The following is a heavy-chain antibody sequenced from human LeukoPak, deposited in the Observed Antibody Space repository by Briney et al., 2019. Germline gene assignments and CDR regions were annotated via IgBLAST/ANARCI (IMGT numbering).Heavy chain of an antibody. CDR2: INWNGGNT. V-gene: IGHV3-20*04. Sequence: GGSLRLSCAASGFTFDDYGMTWVRQAPGKGLEWVSGINWNGGNTGYADSVKGRFTISRDNSKNTLYLQMNSLRAEDTAVYYCASRTLSIWADAFDIWGQGTMVTVSS. CDR1: GFTFDDYG. J-gene: IGHJ3*02. CDR3: ASRTLSIWADAFDI. D-gene: IGHD3-16*01.